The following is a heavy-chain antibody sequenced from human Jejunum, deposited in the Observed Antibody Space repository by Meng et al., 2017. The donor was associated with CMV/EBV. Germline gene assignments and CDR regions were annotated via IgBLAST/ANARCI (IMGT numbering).Heavy chain of an antibody. Sequence: EVQRVESRGGLGQHGGSLRLSCSASGFTVSTNYMSWVRQAPGKGLEWVSALYSGGNTYYADSVKGRFTLSRDNSKNTLYLQMSSLGVEDTAVYYCASGYIEGHHLGYWGQGTLVTVSS. CDR3: ASGYIEGHHLGY. D-gene: IGHD6-13*01. J-gene: IGHJ4*02. V-gene: IGHV3-66*01. CDR2: LYSGGNT. CDR1: GFTVSTNY.